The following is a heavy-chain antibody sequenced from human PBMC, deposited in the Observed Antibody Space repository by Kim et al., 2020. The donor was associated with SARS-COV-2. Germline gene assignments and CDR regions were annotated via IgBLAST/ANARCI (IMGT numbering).Heavy chain of an antibody. CDR2: MYYSGSS. CDR1: GGSISSSIYY. CDR3: ARHLGDYLSPMTS. Sequence: SETLSLTCTVSGGSISSSIYYWGWIRQPPGKGLEWIGNMYYSGSSYYNPSLKSRVTISVDTSKNQFSLKLSSVTAADTAVYYCARHLGDYLSPMTSWGQGTLVTVSS. J-gene: IGHJ4*02. D-gene: IGHD4-17*01. V-gene: IGHV4-39*01.